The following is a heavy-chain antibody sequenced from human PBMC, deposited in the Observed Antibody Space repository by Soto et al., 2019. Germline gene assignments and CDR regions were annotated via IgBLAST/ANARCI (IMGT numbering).Heavy chain of an antibody. CDR2: ISGSGGST. V-gene: IGHV3-23*01. CDR1: GFTFSSYA. J-gene: IGHJ4*02. D-gene: IGHD3-9*01. Sequence: GGSLRLSCAASGFTFSSYAMSWVRQAPGKGLEWVSAISGSGGSTYYADSVKGRFTISRDNSKNTLYMQMNSLRAEDTAVYYCARDNYDILTGVKDSFDYWGQGTLVTVSS. CDR3: ARDNYDILTGVKDSFDY.